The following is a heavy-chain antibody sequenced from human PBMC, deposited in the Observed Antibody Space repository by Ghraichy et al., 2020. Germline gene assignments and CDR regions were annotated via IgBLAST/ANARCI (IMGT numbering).Heavy chain of an antibody. Sequence: SQTLSLTCTVSGGSISSSSYYWGWIRQPPWKGLEWIGSIYYSSSTYYNPSLTSRRTISVDQSKNQFSLTLSSVTAADTAGYYCARLDFPTIVGGLSYFDYRGQGTLVTVSS. D-gene: IGHD3-3*01. CDR1: GGSISSSSYY. V-gene: IGHV4-39*01. CDR3: ARLDFPTIVGGLSYFDY. CDR2: IYYSSST. J-gene: IGHJ4*02.